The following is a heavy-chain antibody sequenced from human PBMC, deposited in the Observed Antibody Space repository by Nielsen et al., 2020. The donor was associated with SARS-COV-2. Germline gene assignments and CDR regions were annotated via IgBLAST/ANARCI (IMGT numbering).Heavy chain of an antibody. D-gene: IGHD4-11*01. V-gene: IGHV3-21*01. CDR1: GFTFDDYA. Sequence: GGSLRLSCAASGFTFDDYAMNWVRQAPGKGLEWVSSISSSGNYVYYADSVKGRFTISRDNSKNTLYLQMNSLRAEDTAVYYCAREVTTGWGYYYGMDVWGQGTTVTVSS. CDR3: AREVTTGWGYYYGMDV. CDR2: ISSSGNYV. J-gene: IGHJ6*02.